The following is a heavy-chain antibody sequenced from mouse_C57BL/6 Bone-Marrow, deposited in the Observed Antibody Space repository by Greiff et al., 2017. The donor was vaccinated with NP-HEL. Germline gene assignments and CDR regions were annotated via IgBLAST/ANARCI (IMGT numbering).Heavy chain of an antibody. CDR2: INPNNGGT. V-gene: IGHV1-22*01. D-gene: IGHD2-5*01. Sequence: VQLKQSGPELVKPGASVKMSCKASGYTFTDYNMHWVKQSHGKSLEWIGYINPNNGGTSYNQKFKGKATLTVNKSSSTAYMELRSLTSEDSAVYYCARLAYYSNYFDYWGQGTTLTVSS. CDR3: ARLAYYSNYFDY. CDR1: GYTFTDYN. J-gene: IGHJ2*01.